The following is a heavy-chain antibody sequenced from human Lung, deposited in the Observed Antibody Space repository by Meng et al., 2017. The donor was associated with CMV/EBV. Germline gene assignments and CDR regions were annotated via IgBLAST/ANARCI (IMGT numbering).Heavy chain of an antibody. J-gene: IGHJ1*01. V-gene: IGHV3-21*01. CDR1: GFTFSSYS. Sequence: SCXASGFTFSSYSMNWVRQAPGKGLEWVSSINISSSYIYYADSVKGRFTISRDNAKNSLYLQMNSLGAEDTAVYYCAPWIVSSSSGEGYWGQGPLVTVSS. CDR2: INISSSYI. D-gene: IGHD6-6*01. CDR3: APWIVSSSSGEGY.